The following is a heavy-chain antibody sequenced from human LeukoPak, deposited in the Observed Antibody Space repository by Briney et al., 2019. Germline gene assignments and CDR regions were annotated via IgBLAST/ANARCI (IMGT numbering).Heavy chain of an antibody. D-gene: IGHD4-11*01. CDR2: IYYTGST. J-gene: IGHJ4*02. Sequence: SETLSLTCTVSGDSINTGGYYWHWVRQHPGKGLEWIGYIYYTGSTYYNPSLKSRPAISLDTSKNRFSLRLSSVTAADTAVYYCARDPTPGMYYFDYWGQGNLVTVSS. CDR3: ARDPTPGMYYFDY. V-gene: IGHV4-31*03. CDR1: GDSINTGGYY.